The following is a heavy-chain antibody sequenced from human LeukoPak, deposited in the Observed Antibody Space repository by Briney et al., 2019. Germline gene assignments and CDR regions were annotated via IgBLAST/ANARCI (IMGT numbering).Heavy chain of an antibody. V-gene: IGHV4-4*07. Sequence: SETLSLTCTVSGGSISSYYWSWIRQPAGKGLEWIGRIYTSGSTNYNPSLKSRFTISVDTSKNQFSLKLSSVTAADTAVYYCARGGRWLQLDYYYYMDVWGKGTTVTISS. J-gene: IGHJ6*03. CDR1: GGSISSYY. D-gene: IGHD5-24*01. CDR3: ARGGRWLQLDYYYYMDV. CDR2: IYTSGST.